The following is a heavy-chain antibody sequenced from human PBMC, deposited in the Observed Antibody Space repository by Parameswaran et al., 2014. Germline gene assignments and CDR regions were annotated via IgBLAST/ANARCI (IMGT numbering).Heavy chain of an antibody. V-gene: IGHV3-11*01. Sequence: GGSLRLSCAASGFTFSDHYMDWVRQAPGKGLEWVSYISSSGSTIYYADSVKGRFTISRDNAKNSLYLQMNSLRAEDTAVYYCARDLAVTHYYYYYGMDVWGQGTTVTVSS. CDR1: GFTFSDHY. J-gene: IGHJ6*02. D-gene: IGHD2-21*02. CDR2: ISSSGSTI. CDR3: ARDLAVTHYYYYYGMDV.